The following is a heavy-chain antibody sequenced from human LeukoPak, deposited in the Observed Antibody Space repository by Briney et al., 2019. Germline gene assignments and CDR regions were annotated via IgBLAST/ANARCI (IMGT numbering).Heavy chain of an antibody. CDR1: GYSFTSYW. J-gene: IGHJ6*03. D-gene: IGHD3-16*01. CDR3: ERIYGPYNYYYMDV. CDR2: IYPGDSDT. Sequence: PGKPFKISSMCSGYSFTSYWIGWVRHMPAKLLEWMGIIYPGDSDTRYSPSFQGQVTISAYKSISTAYLQCSSLKASDTAMYYCERIYGPYNYYYMDVWGKGTTVTVSS. V-gene: IGHV5-51*01.